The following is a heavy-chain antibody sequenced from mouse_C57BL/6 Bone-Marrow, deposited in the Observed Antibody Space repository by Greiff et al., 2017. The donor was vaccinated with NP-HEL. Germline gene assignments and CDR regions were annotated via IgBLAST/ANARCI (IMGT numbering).Heavy chain of an antibody. CDR1: GFTFSDAW. CDR3: TRSGSSPWFAY. J-gene: IGHJ3*01. V-gene: IGHV6-6*01. CDR2: IRNKANNHAT. D-gene: IGHD1-1*01. Sequence: EVQLVESGGGLVQPGGSMKLSCAASGFTFSDAWMDWVRQSPEKGLEWVAEIRNKANNHATYYAESVKGRFTISRDDSKSSVYLQMNSVRAEDTGIYYCTRSGSSPWFAYWGQGTLVTVSA.